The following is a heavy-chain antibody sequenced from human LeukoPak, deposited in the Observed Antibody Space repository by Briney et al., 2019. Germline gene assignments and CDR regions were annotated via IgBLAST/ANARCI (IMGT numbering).Heavy chain of an antibody. J-gene: IGHJ4*02. D-gene: IGHD4-17*01. CDR1: GYSISSGYY. V-gene: IGHV4-38-2*02. Sequence: SETLSLTCTVSGYSISSGYYWGWIRQPPGKGLEWIGTIYYSGSTYYNPSLKSRVTISVDTSKNQFSLKLSSVTAADTAVYYCARVKAVTSPRMTYWGQGTLVTVSS. CDR3: ARVKAVTSPRMTY. CDR2: IYYSGST.